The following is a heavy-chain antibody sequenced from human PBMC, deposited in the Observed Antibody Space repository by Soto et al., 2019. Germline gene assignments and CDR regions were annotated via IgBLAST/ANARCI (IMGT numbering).Heavy chain of an antibody. J-gene: IGHJ5*02. Sequence: QVQLVQSGAELKKPGSSVKVSCKVSGVSIKSSSITWVRQALGQGLEWMGGTIPLFGTPHYAQKFQGRVTITADESTSTVYMDLSSRRSEDTAVYYCTRSSGLTNWLDPWGQGTLITVSS. CDR1: GVSIKSSS. V-gene: IGHV1-69*12. D-gene: IGHD6-6*01. CDR2: TIPLFGTP. CDR3: TRSSGLTNWLDP.